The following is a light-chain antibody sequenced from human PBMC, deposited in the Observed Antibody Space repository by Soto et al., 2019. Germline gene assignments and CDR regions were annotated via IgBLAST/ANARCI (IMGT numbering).Light chain of an antibody. CDR1: QDIKIF. CDR3: QRYNSVPVK. Sequence: IQMTQSPSSLSASVGDRVTITCRASQDIKIFLAWYQQKPGRIPKLIMYSASTLQSGVPSRFSGSGSGTDFTLTISNLQPEDVATYYCQRYNSVPVKFGQGTRLEIK. J-gene: IGKJ5*01. V-gene: IGKV1-27*01. CDR2: SAS.